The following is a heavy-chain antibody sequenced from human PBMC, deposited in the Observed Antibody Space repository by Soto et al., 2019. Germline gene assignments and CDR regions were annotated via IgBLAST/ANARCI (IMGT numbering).Heavy chain of an antibody. CDR3: ARDQRYDYIWGSYRPKPVGY. Sequence: EVQLVESGGGLVQPGGSLRLSCAASGFTFSSYSMNWVRQAPGKGLEWVSYMSSSSSTIYYADSVKGRFTISRDNAKNSLYLQMNSLRAEDTAVYYCARDQRYDYIWGSYRPKPVGYWGQGTLVTVSS. CDR2: MSSSSSTI. CDR1: GFTFSSYS. V-gene: IGHV3-48*01. J-gene: IGHJ4*02. D-gene: IGHD3-16*02.